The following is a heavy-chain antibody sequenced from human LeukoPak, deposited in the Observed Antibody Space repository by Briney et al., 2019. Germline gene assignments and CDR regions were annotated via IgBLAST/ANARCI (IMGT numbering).Heavy chain of an antibody. Sequence: PGGSLRLSCAASGFTFSSYDMSWVRQAPGKGLEWVSAISGSGGSTYYADSVKGRFTISRDNSKNTLYLQMNSLRAEDTAVYYCAKERVQLERRPYFWAALDIWGQGTMVTVSS. V-gene: IGHV3-23*01. J-gene: IGHJ3*02. CDR3: AKERVQLERRPYFWAALDI. D-gene: IGHD1-1*01. CDR2: ISGSGGST. CDR1: GFTFSSYD.